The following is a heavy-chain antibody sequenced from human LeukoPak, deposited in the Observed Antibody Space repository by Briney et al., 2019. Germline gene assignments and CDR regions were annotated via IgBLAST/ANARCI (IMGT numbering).Heavy chain of an antibody. CDR1: GYTFTGYY. D-gene: IGHD2-15*01. Sequence: ASVKVSCKASGYTFTGYYMHWVRQAPGQGLEWMGWINPNSGGTNYAQKFQGRVTMTRDTSISTAYMELSRLRSDDTAVYYCAREGHGGNKYFQHWGQGTLVTVSS. CDR2: INPNSGGT. CDR3: AREGHGGNKYFQH. J-gene: IGHJ1*01. V-gene: IGHV1-2*02.